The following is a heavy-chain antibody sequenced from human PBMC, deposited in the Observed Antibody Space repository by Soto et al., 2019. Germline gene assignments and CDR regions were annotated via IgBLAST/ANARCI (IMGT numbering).Heavy chain of an antibody. V-gene: IGHV4-39*01. D-gene: IGHD2-15*01. CDR1: GGPVSNSRYY. CDR3: ARHKEVVLASLSCGMDV. J-gene: IGHJ6*02. CDR2: IYYSGDT. Sequence: SETLSLTCSVSGGPVSNSRYYWGWIRQPPGKGLEWIGSIYYSGDTFYNPSLKSRVTISIDTSNNQFSLNLTSVTAADTAVYYCARHKEVVLASLSCGMDVWGQGTTVTVSS.